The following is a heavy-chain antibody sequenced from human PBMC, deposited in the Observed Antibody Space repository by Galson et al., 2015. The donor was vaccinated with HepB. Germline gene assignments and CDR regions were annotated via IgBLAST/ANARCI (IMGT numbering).Heavy chain of an antibody. J-gene: IGHJ4*01. CDR3: AKVDNYYDSSGYSLY. CDR1: GFTFSSYA. Sequence: SLRLSCAASGFTFSSYAMSWVRQAPGKGLEWVSAISGSGGSTYYADSVKGRFTISRDNSKNTLYLQMNSLRAEDTAVYYCAKVDNYYDSSGYSLYWGQGTLVTVSS. V-gene: IGHV3-23*01. D-gene: IGHD3-22*01. CDR2: ISGSGGST.